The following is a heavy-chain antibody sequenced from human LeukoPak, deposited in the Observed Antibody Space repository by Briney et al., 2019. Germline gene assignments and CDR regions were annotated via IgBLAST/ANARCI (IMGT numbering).Heavy chain of an antibody. CDR2: IYYSGST. CDR3: AREITMVRGALDV. J-gene: IGHJ6*04. V-gene: IGHV4-39*07. CDR1: GGSISSSSYY. Sequence: SETLSLTCTVSGGSISSSSYYWGWIRQPPVKGLEWIGSIYYSGSTYYNPSLKSRVTISVDTSKNQFSLKLSSVTAADTAVYYCAREITMVRGALDVWGKGTTVTVSS. D-gene: IGHD3-10*01.